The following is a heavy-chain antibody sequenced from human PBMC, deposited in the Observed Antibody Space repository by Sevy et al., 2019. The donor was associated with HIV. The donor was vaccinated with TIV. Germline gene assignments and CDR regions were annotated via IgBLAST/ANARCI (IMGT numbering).Heavy chain of an antibody. CDR3: ARDSPIMITFGGVKSYYYYMDV. Sequence: GGSLRLSCAASGFTFSSYAMHWVRQAPGKGLEWVAVISYDGSNKYYADSVKGRFTISRDNSKNTPYLQMNSLRAEDTAVYYCARDSPIMITFGGVKSYYYYMDVWGKGTTVTVSS. D-gene: IGHD3-16*01. CDR2: ISYDGSNK. CDR1: GFTFSSYA. V-gene: IGHV3-30-3*01. J-gene: IGHJ6*03.